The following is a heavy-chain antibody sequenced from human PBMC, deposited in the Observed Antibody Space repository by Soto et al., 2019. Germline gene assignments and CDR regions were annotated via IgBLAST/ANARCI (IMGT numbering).Heavy chain of an antibody. V-gene: IGHV3-33*01. J-gene: IGHJ4*02. D-gene: IGHD2-21*02. CDR2: IWYDGSNK. CDR3: AREGPFLAYCGGDCYSGITPSFDY. Sequence: QVQLVESGGGVVQPGRSLRLSCAASGFTFSSYGMHWVRQAPGKGLEWVAVIWYDGSNKYYADSVKGRFTISRDNSKNTLYLQMNSLRAEDTAVYYCAREGPFLAYCGGDCYSGITPSFDYWGQGTLVTVSS. CDR1: GFTFSSYG.